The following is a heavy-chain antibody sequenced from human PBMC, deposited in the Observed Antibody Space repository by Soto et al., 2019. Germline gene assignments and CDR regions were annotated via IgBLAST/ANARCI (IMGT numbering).Heavy chain of an antibody. CDR1: GGSISSYY. CDR3: ARVWGCAFDI. V-gene: IGHV4-59*01. CDR2: IYYSGST. D-gene: IGHD7-27*01. J-gene: IGHJ3*02. Sequence: ETLSLTCTVSGGSISSYYWSWIRQPPGKGLEWIGYIYYSGSTNYNPSLKSRVTISVDTSKNQFSLKLSSVTAADTAVYYCARVWGCAFDIWGQGTMVTVSS.